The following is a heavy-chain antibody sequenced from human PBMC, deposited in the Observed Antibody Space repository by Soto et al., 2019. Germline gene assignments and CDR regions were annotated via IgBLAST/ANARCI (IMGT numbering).Heavy chain of an antibody. CDR1: GYTFTGYY. CDR3: ARGPGFLEWLFNDAFDI. J-gene: IGHJ3*02. D-gene: IGHD3-3*01. CDR2: INPNSGGT. Sequence: ASVKVSCXASGYTFTGYYMHWVRQAPGQGLEWMGWINPNSGGTNYAQKFQGWVTMTRDTSISTAHMELSRLRSDDTAVYYCARGPGFLEWLFNDAFDIWGQGTMVTVSS. V-gene: IGHV1-2*04.